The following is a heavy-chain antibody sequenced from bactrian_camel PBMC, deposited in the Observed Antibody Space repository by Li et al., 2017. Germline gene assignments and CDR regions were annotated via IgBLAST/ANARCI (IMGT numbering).Heavy chain of an antibody. CDR2: VSPDSSNL. V-gene: IGHV3-2*01. J-gene: IGHJ4*01. CDR1: GYTYNNYY. Sequence: HVQLVESGGDLVQAGESLRLSCAVSGYTYNNYYMSWVRQAPGKGLEWVSGVSPDSSNLYYADSVKGRFTISRDNAKNTLYLQLNNLTAEDTAIYYCAKDEGWTLDYAETQGTQVTVS. D-gene: IGHD4*01.